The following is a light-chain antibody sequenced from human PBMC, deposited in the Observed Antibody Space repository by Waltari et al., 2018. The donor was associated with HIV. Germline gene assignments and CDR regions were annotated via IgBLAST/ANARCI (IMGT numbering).Light chain of an antibody. J-gene: IGLJ1*01. V-gene: IGLV2-14*01. CDR3: SSYTSSPTLYV. Sequence: QSALPQPASVSGSPGQSITISCTGTSSYIGGYNFASWYQQHPDKAPKLMIFEVRNRPSGVSDRFSGSKSGNTATLTISGLQAEDEADYYCSSYTSSPTLYVFGTGTKVTVL. CDR1: SSYIGGYNF. CDR2: EVR.